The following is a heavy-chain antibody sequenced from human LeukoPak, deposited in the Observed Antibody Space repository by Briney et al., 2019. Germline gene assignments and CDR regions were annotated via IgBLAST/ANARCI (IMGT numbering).Heavy chain of an antibody. D-gene: IGHD1-1*01. CDR1: GFTFSSYA. CDR2: ISYDGSNK. V-gene: IGHV3-30-3*01. J-gene: IGHJ5*02. Sequence: GGSLRLSCAASGFTFSSYAMHWVRQAPGKGLGWVAVISYDGSNKYYADSVKGRFTISRDNSKHTLYLQMNSLRAEDTAVYYCAREKLRYNWFDPWGQGTLVTVSS. CDR3: AREKLRYNWFDP.